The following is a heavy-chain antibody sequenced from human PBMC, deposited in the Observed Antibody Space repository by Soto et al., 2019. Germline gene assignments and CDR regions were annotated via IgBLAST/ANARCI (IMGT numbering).Heavy chain of an antibody. V-gene: IGHV1-69*01. CDR3: ARNGDYVGYYYYGMDV. CDR2: IIPIFGTA. CDR1: GGTFSSYA. J-gene: IGHJ6*02. D-gene: IGHD4-17*01. Sequence: QVQLVQSGAEVKKPGSSVKVSCKASGGTFSSYAISWVRQAPGQGLELMGGIIPIFGTANYAQKVQGRVTITADESTRTAYMELSSLRSEYTVVYYCARNGDYVGYYYYGMDVWGQGTTVNVSS.